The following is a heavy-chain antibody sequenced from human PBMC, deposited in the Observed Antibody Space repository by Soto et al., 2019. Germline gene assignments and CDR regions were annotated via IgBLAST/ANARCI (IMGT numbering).Heavy chain of an antibody. CDR1: GFTFSSYA. V-gene: IGHV3-23*01. CDR3: AKDAPGSGWLSDY. Sequence: EVPLLESGGGLVQPGGSLRLSCAASGFTFSSYAMSWVRQAPGKGLEWVATIDGSGVSPTYADSVRGRFTVSRANSKNTLYLQMYSRRVEDTAVYYCAKDAPGSGWLSDYWGQGTLVTVSS. D-gene: IGHD3-22*01. CDR2: IDGSGVSP. J-gene: IGHJ4*02.